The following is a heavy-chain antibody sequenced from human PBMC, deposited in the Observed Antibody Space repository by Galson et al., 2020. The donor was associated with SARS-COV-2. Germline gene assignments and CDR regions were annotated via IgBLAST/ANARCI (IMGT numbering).Heavy chain of an antibody. Sequence: GESLKISCSASGFTFSSYAMHWVRQAPGKGIEYVSAINRNGANTFYADSVKGRFTISRDNSKNTLYLHMSTLRPEDTAVYYCVKSREAGIIDPDAFEIWGQGTMVTVSS. CDR3: VKSREAGIIDPDAFEI. CDR1: GFTFSSYA. CDR2: INRNGANT. D-gene: IGHD3-10*01. J-gene: IGHJ3*02. V-gene: IGHV3-64D*06.